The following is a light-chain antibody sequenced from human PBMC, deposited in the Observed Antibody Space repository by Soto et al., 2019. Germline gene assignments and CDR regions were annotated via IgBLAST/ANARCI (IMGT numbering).Light chain of an antibody. CDR3: HQHGGSPET. J-gene: IGKJ1*01. CDR1: QSVSSN. V-gene: IGKV3-15*01. Sequence: IVMTQSPATLSWSSWESARLSCRARQSVSSNLAWYQQKPGQAPRLLIYGASTRATGIPARFIGSGSGTEFILTISRLEPDDFAIYHCHQHGGSPETFGQGTKVDIK. CDR2: GAS.